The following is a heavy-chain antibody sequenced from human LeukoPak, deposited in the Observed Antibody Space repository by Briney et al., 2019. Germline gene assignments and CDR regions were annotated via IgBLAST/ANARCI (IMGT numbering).Heavy chain of an antibody. D-gene: IGHD6-19*01. CDR1: GGSFRGNY. J-gene: IGHJ4*02. CDR2: INHSGST. V-gene: IGHV4-34*01. Sequence: SETLSLTCAVYGGSFRGNYWSWFRQSPGKGLEWIGEINHSGSTNYNPSLKSRLSISEDTSKKQISLKVTSVTAADTAVYYCATGNNTVAGYWGQGTLVTVSS. CDR3: ATGNNTVAGY.